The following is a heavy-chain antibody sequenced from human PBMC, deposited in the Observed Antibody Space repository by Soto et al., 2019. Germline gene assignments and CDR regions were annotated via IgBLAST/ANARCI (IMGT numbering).Heavy chain of an antibody. CDR3: VRDRYPALFYGADV. J-gene: IGHJ6*01. CDR2: LNSDGSTT. CDR1: GFTFSSYW. D-gene: IGHD1-1*01. V-gene: IGHV3-74*01. Sequence: GGSLRLSCAASGFTFSSYWMHWVRQAPGKGLVWVSRLNSDGSTTNYAESVTGRFTISRDNARNKVYLQMNSLRAEDTAVYYCVRDRYPALFYGADVWAKGTKATGSS.